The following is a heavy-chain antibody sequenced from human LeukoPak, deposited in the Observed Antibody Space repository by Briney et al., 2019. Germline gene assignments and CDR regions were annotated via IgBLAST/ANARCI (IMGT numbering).Heavy chain of an antibody. J-gene: IGHJ4*02. CDR2: IRHDESEI. V-gene: IGHV3-7*01. CDR1: GFTFTNYW. CDR3: ARDPGRSGWDY. Sequence: GGSLRLSCAASGFTFTNYWMSWVRQPPGKGLEWVANIRHDESEIYYVNSVKGRFTISRDNAKDSLFLQMNSLRAEDTAVYYCARDPGRSGWDYWGQGALVTVSS. D-gene: IGHD6-19*01.